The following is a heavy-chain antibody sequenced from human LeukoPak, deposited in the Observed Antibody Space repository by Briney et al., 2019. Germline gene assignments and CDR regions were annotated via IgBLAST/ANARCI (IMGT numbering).Heavy chain of an antibody. CDR3: ARLSIAVEDY. J-gene: IGHJ4*02. CDR1: GFTFSSYS. CDR2: ISSSSII. V-gene: IGHV3-48*02. D-gene: IGHD6-6*01. Sequence: GSLRLSCAASGFTFSSYSMNWVRQAPGKGLEWVSYISSSSIIYYADSVKGRFTISRDNAKHSLYLQMNSLRDEDTAVYYCARLSIAVEDYWGQGTLVTVSS.